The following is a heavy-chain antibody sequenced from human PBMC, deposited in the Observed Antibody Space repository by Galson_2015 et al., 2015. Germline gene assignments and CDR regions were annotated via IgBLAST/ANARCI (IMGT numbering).Heavy chain of an antibody. V-gene: IGHV4-39*07. Sequence: ETLSLTCTVSGGSISIGSYYWGWIRQPPGKGLEWIGSMYYSGSTYYNPSLRSRVTILGDTSKNQFSLKLSSVTAADTAVYYCARDQNYYGSGTYPPFDYWGQGTLVTVSS. CDR1: GGSISIGSYY. J-gene: IGHJ4*02. CDR3: ARDQNYYGSGTYPPFDY. CDR2: MYYSGST. D-gene: IGHD3-10*01.